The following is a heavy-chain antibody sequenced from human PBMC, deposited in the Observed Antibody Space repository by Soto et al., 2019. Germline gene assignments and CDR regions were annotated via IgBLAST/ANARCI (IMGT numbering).Heavy chain of an antibody. V-gene: IGHV4-39*01. CDR1: GGSISSSSYY. D-gene: IGHD3-22*01. Sequence: PSETLSLTCTVSGGSISSSSYYWGWIRQPPGKGLEWIGSIYYSGSTYYNTSLKSRVTISVDTSKNQFSLKLRSMTAADTAVYYCARQRYYYDSSGYYWFDYWGQGTLVTVSS. J-gene: IGHJ4*02. CDR3: ARQRYYYDSSGYYWFDY. CDR2: IYYSGST.